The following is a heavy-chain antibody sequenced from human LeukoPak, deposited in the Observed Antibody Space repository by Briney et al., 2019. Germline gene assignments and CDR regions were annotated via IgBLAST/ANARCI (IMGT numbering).Heavy chain of an antibody. J-gene: IGHJ6*02. CDR2: IKQDGSEK. Sequence: ETLSLTCTVSGGSISSYYWSWVRQAPGKGLEWVANIKQDGSEKYYVDSVKGRFTISRDNAKNSLYLQMNSLRAEDTAVYYCARDLWVRSGYYYDYYYGMDVWGQGTTVTVSS. CDR1: GGSISSYY. D-gene: IGHD3-22*01. V-gene: IGHV3-7*01. CDR3: ARDLWVRSGYYYDYYYGMDV.